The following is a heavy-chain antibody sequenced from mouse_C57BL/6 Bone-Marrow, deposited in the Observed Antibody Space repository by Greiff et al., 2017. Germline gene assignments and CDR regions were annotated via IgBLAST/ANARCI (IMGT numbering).Heavy chain of an antibody. D-gene: IGHD1-3*01. CDR1: GYTFTDYE. J-gene: IGHJ3*01. Sequence: QVQLQQSGAELVRPGASVTLSCKASGYTFTDYEMHWVKQTPVHGLEWIGAIDPETGGTAYNQKFKGKAILTADKSSSTAYMELRSLTSEDSAVYDCTDKVYNSFSYWGQGTLVTVSA. CDR2: IDPETGGT. CDR3: TDKVYNSFSY. V-gene: IGHV1-15*01.